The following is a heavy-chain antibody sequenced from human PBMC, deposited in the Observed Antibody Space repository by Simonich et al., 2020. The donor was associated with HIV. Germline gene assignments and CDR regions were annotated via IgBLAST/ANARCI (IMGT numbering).Heavy chain of an antibody. CDR1: GGSFSGYY. CDR2: INHSGSS. D-gene: IGHD6-19*01. CDR3: ARRGTVADKYFDY. J-gene: IGHJ4*02. V-gene: IGHV4-34*01. Sequence: QVQLQQWGAGLLKPSETLSLTCAVYGGSFSGYYWSWIRQPPGKGLGWIGEINHSGSSNYNPSLTSRVTISVHTSKNQFSLKLNSVTAADTAVYYCARRGTVADKYFDYWGQGTLVTVSS.